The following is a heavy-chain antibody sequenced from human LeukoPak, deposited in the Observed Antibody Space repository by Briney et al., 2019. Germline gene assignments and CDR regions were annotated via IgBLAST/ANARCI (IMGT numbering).Heavy chain of an antibody. CDR3: PRGPKYSSGWYD. Sequence: SETLSLTCAVDGGSFSGYYWSWIRQPPGKGLEWIGEINHSGSTNYNPSLKSRVTISVDTSKNPFSLKLSSVTAADTAVYYCPRGPKYSSGWYDWGQGTLVTVSS. CDR2: INHSGST. CDR1: GGSFSGYY. D-gene: IGHD6-19*01. J-gene: IGHJ4*02. V-gene: IGHV4-34*01.